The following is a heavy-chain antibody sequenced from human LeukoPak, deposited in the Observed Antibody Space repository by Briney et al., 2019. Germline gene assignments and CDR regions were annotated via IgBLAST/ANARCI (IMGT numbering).Heavy chain of an antibody. CDR2: IKQDGSEK. CDR1: GFTFSSYW. V-gene: IGHV3-7*01. D-gene: IGHD2-2*01. J-gene: IGHJ1*01. Sequence: GGSLRLSCAASGFTFSSYWMSWVRQAPGKGLEWVANIKQDGSEKYYVDSVKGRFTISRDNAKNSLYLQMNSLRAEDTAVYYCAKDPQPSSSFLFYHWGQGTLVTVSS. CDR3: AKDPQPSSSFLFYH.